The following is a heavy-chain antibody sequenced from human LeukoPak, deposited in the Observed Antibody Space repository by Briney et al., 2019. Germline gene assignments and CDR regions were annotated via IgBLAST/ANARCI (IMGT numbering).Heavy chain of an antibody. J-gene: IGHJ3*01. Sequence: GESLKISCKVSGYRFTNYWIACVRQMPGKGLDCMGIILPDDSDTRYNPSFRGQVTISVDKPINTPSLQRNSLKASDTAIYYCPRQGAGASHYDDSGLPRGAFDVWGQGTRLTVSS. CDR1: GYRFTNYW. CDR3: PRQGAGASHYDDSGLPRGAFDV. D-gene: IGHD3-22*01. V-gene: IGHV5-51*04. CDR2: ILPDDSDT.